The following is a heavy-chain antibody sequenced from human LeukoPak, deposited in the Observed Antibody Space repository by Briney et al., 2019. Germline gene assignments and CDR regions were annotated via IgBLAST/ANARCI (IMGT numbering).Heavy chain of an antibody. CDR1: GFTFSSYS. CDR2: ISSSSSYI. V-gene: IGHV3-21*01. CDR3: ARDPPYYYDSSGYYQDY. J-gene: IGHJ4*02. Sequence: PGGSLRLSCAASGFTFSSYSMNWVRQAPGKGLEWVSSISSSSSYIYYADSVKGRFTISRDNAKNSLYLQVNSLRAEDTAVYYCARDPPYYYDSSGYYQDYWGQGTLVTVSS. D-gene: IGHD3-22*01.